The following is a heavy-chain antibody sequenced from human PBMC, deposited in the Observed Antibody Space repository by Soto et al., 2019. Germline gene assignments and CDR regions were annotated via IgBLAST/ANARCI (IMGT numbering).Heavy chain of an antibody. Sequence: ASVKVSCKASGYTFTSYGISWVRQAPGRGLEWMGWISAYNGNTNYAQKLQGRVTMTTDTSTSTAYMELRSLRSDDTAVYYCARTVLRYFDWLLDDGLDYYGMDVWGQGTTVTVSS. J-gene: IGHJ6*02. V-gene: IGHV1-18*01. CDR2: ISAYNGNT. CDR1: GYTFTSYG. CDR3: ARTVLRYFDWLLDDGLDYYGMDV. D-gene: IGHD3-9*01.